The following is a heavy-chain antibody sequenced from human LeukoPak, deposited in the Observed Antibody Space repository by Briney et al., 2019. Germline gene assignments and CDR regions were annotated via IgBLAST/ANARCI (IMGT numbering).Heavy chain of an antibody. CDR2: ISYDGSNK. D-gene: IGHD6-19*01. Sequence: GGSLRLSCAASGFTFSSYAMSWVRQAPGKGLEWVAVISYDGSNKYYADSVKGRFTISRDNSKNTLYLQMNSLRAEDTAVYYCASVGVSGWYYFDYWGQGTLVTVSS. J-gene: IGHJ4*02. V-gene: IGHV3-30-3*01. CDR3: ASVGVSGWYYFDY. CDR1: GFTFSSYA.